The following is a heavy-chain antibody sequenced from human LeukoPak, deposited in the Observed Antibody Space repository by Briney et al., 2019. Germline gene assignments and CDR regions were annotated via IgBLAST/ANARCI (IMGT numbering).Heavy chain of an antibody. J-gene: IGHJ5*01. CDR2: IKPDGSET. V-gene: IGHV3-7*01. CDR1: GFIFSTNW. D-gene: IGHD6-19*01. Sequence: GGSLRLSCAASGFIFSTNWMSWFRQAPGKGLEWVAHIKPDGSETYYMDSVKGRFTISRDNAKNSLYLQMYSLRADDTAVYYCATAVSVAGDSWGQGTLVTVSS. CDR3: ATAVSVAGDS.